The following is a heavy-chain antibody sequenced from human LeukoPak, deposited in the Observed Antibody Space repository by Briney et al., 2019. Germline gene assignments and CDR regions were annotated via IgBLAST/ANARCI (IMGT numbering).Heavy chain of an antibody. CDR2: ISSSSSYI. Sequence: GGSLRLSCAASGFTFSSYRMNWVRQAPGKGLEWVSSISSSSSYIYYADSVKGRFTISRDNAKNSLYLQMNSLRAEDTAVYYCARESRRQPTDFDYWGQGTLVTVSS. J-gene: IGHJ4*02. CDR1: GFTFSSYR. CDR3: ARESRRQPTDFDY. V-gene: IGHV3-21*01.